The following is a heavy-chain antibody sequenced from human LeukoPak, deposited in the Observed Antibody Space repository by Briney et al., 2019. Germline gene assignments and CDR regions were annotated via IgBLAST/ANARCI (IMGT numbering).Heavy chain of an antibody. CDR3: ATPTYCSGGSCYLRYYYGMDV. CDR2: MNPNSGNT. J-gene: IGHJ6*02. V-gene: IGHV1-8*01. Sequence: ASVKVSCKASGYTFTSYDINWVRQATGQGLEWMGWMNPNSGNTGYAQKFQGRVTMTRNTSISTAYMELSSLRSEDTAVYYCATPTYCSGGSCYLRYYYGMDVWGQGPTVTVSS. D-gene: IGHD2-15*01. CDR1: GYTFTSYD.